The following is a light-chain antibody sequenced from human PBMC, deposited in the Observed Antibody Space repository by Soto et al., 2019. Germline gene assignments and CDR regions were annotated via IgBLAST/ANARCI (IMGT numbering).Light chain of an antibody. Sequence: AIRMTQSPSSLSASTGDTVTITCRASQDIGSVLALYQQKPGTAPKVLISGASNLHGGVPSRFSGSGSRTDFTLTITHLQSEDFATYYCQHYLNYPITFGQGTRLEIK. V-gene: IGKV1-8*01. CDR1: QDIGSV. CDR2: GAS. CDR3: QHYLNYPIT. J-gene: IGKJ5*01.